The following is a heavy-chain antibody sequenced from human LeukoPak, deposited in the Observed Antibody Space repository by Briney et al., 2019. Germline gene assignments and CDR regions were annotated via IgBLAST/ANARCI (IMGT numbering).Heavy chain of an antibody. CDR2: VHLDGRT. V-gene: IGHV4-4*02. CDR3: AREGGFYRPLDY. J-gene: IGHJ4*02. Sequence: NTSETLSLTCGVSGGSVSSTNWWTWIRQPPGKGLEWIGEVHLDGRTNFNPSLKSRLTMSVDLSENHVSLKLTSVTAADTAVCYCAREGGFYRPLDYSGQGTLVTVSS. D-gene: IGHD6-25*01. CDR1: GGSVSSTNW.